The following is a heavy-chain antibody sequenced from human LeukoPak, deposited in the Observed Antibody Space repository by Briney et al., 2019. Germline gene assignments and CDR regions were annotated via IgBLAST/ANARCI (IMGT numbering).Heavy chain of an antibody. D-gene: IGHD3-22*01. J-gene: IGHJ3*02. CDR3: ARDQVLAMIGVLQGAFDI. CDR1: GFTLSRYW. CDR2: IKEDGSEK. Sequence: GGSLRLSCAASGFTLSRYWMSWVRQAPGKGLEWVANIKEDGSEKYYVDSVKGRFTISRDNAKKSLYLQMNSLRAEDTAVYYCARDQVLAMIGVLQGAFDIWGQGTMVTVSS. V-gene: IGHV3-7*01.